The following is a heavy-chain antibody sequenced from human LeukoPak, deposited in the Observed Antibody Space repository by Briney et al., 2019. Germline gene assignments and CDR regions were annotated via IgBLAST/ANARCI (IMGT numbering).Heavy chain of an antibody. Sequence: GGSLRLSCAASGFTFSSYWMHWVRQAPGKGLVWVSRIDTDGSNTAYADSVRGRFTISRDNAKNTLYLQMNSLRAEDTAVYYCTRGGTTLDYWGQGTLVTVSS. CDR1: GFTFSSYW. D-gene: IGHD1-7*01. CDR2: IDTDGSNT. V-gene: IGHV3-74*01. J-gene: IGHJ4*02. CDR3: TRGGTTLDY.